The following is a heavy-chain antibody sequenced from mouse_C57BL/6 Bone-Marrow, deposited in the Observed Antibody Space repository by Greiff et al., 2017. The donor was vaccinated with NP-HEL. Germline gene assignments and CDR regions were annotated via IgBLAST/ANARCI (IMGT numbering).Heavy chain of an antibody. CDR1: GYAFTNYL. Sequence: QVQLQQSGAELVRPGTSVKVSCKASGYAFTNYLIEWVKQRPGQGLEWIGVINPGSGGTNYNEKFKGKATLTADKSSSTAYMQLSSLTSEDSAVFICARFYGNYAYRCFDVWGTETTVTASS. CDR3: ARFYGNYAYRCFDV. V-gene: IGHV1-54*01. J-gene: IGHJ1*03. CDR2: INPGSGGT. D-gene: IGHD2-1*01.